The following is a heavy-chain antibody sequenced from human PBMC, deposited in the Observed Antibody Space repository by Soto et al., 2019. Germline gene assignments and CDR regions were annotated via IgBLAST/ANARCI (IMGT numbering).Heavy chain of an antibody. V-gene: IGHV1-8*01. D-gene: IGHD3-3*01. CDR3: ARLEAVLQPYYYYMDV. Sequence: ASVKVSCKASGYTFTSYDINWVRQATGQGLEWMGWMNPNSGNTGYAQKFQGRVTMTRNTSISTAYMELSSLRSEDTAVYYCARLEAVLQPYYYYMDVWGKGTTVTVSS. CDR2: MNPNSGNT. CDR1: GYTFTSYD. J-gene: IGHJ6*03.